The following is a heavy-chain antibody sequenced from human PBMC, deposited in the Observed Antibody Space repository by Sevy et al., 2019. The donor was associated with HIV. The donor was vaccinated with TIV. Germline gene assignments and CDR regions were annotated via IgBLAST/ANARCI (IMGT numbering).Heavy chain of an antibody. CDR3: ATLDFWSDYPLYGMDV. CDR2: FDPEDGET. Sequence: ASVKVSCMVSGYTLSKLSMHWVRQAPGKGPEWMGGFDPEDGETIYAQEFQGRVTMTEDTSTDTAYMELSSLRSEDTAVYYCATLDFWSDYPLYGMDVWGQGTTVTVSS. D-gene: IGHD3-3*01. V-gene: IGHV1-24*01. J-gene: IGHJ6*02. CDR1: GYTLSKLS.